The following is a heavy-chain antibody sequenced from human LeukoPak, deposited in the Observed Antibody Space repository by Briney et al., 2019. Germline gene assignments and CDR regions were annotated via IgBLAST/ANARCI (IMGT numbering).Heavy chain of an antibody. CDR2: ITWNSGSI. CDR1: GFNFDDFA. V-gene: IGHV3-9*01. CDR3: AKDMEAVAVRSMDH. J-gene: IGHJ1*01. Sequence: QPGGSLRLSCAASGFNFDDFAMHWVRQVPGKGLEWVSLITWNSGSIHYADSVKGRFTVSRDNAKNSLYLQMNSLRIDDTALYYCAKDMEAVAVRSMDHWGQGTLVSVSS. D-gene: IGHD6-19*01.